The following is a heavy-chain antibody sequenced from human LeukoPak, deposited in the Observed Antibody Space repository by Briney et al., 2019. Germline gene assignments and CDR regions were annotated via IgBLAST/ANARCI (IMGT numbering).Heavy chain of an antibody. CDR1: GGSISRSDW. CDR2: IFHSGST. Sequence: TSGTLSLTCAVSGGSISRSDWWSWVRQSPGKGPEWIGEIFHSGSTKYNPSLKSRVSISVDMSQNQFSLNLNSVTAADTAVYFCAGIVLKEAAQFDFWGQGTLVTVSS. CDR3: AGIVLKEAAQFDF. J-gene: IGHJ4*02. V-gene: IGHV4-4*02. D-gene: IGHD2-8*01.